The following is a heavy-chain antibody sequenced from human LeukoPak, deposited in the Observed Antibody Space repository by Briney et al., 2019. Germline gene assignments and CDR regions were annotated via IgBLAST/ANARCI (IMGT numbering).Heavy chain of an antibody. V-gene: IGHV3-53*01. CDR3: ARVEAGTAFDI. J-gene: IGHJ3*02. CDR2: IYSGGST. Sequence: GGSLRLSCAASGFTFSSYAMSWVRQAPGKGLEWVSVIYSGGSTYYADSVKGRFTISRDNPKNTLYLQMNSLRAEDTAVYYCARVEAGTAFDIWGQGAMVTVSS. D-gene: IGHD6-19*01. CDR1: GFTFSSYA.